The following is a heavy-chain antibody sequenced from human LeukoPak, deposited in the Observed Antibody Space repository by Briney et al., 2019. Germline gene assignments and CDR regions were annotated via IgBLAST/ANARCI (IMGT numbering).Heavy chain of an antibody. D-gene: IGHD3-3*01. Sequence: ASVKVSCKASGYTFTGYYMHWVRQAPGQGLEWMGRIDPNSGGTNFAQKFQGRVTMTRDTSISTAYMELSRLRSDDMAVYHCARDRSGYGMDVWGQGTTVTVSS. CDR3: ARDRSGYGMDV. CDR2: IDPNSGGT. CDR1: GYTFTGYY. J-gene: IGHJ6*02. V-gene: IGHV1-2*06.